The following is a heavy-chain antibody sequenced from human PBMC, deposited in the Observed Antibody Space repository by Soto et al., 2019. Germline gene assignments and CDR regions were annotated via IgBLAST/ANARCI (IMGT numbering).Heavy chain of an antibody. CDR3: ARDEQQLVPSYYYYGMDV. Sequence: HPGGSLRLSCAASGFTFSSYWMSWVRQAPGKGLEWVANIKQDGSEKYYVDSVKGRFTISRDNAKNSLYLQMNSLRAEDTAVYYCARDEQQLVPSYYYYGMDVWGQGTTVTVSS. V-gene: IGHV3-7*03. J-gene: IGHJ6*02. CDR1: GFTFSSYW. D-gene: IGHD6-13*01. CDR2: IKQDGSEK.